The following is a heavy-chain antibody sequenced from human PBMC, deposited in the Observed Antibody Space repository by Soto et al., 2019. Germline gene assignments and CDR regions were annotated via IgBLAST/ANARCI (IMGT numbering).Heavy chain of an antibody. Sequence: QVQLVQAGAQVKMPGSSVRVSCRTSGGTFKNYGFSWVRQAPGQGLEWMGGIIPMYGIANYGQIFQGRLTITADESTNPAYMYLSSLKSEYTALYYCAGAVGGTGLQVWGQGTQVTVSS. CDR2: IIPMYGIA. J-gene: IGHJ4*02. CDR1: GGTFKNYG. D-gene: IGHD1-26*01. CDR3: AGAVGGTGLQV. V-gene: IGHV1-69*12.